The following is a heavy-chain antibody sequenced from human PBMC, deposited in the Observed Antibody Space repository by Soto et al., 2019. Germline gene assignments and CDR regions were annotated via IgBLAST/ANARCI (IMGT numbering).Heavy chain of an antibody. CDR3: ASGYSSGWYDY. CDR1: GYTFTSYA. D-gene: IGHD6-19*01. J-gene: IGHJ4*02. CDR2: IIPILGIA. Sequence: RASVKVSCKASGYTFTSYAMHWVRQAPGQRLEWMGRIIPILGIANYAQKFQGRVTITADKSTSTAYMELSSLRSEDTAVYYCASGYSSGWYDYWGQGTLVTVSS. V-gene: IGHV1-69*04.